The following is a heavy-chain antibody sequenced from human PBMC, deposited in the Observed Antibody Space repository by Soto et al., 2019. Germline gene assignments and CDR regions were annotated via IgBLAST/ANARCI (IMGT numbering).Heavy chain of an antibody. V-gene: IGHV4-59*01. CDR2: IYYSGST. J-gene: IGHJ4*02. Sequence: KASETLSLTCTVSGGSISSYYWSWIRQPPGKGLEWIGYIYYSGSTNYNPSLKSRVTISVDTSKNQFSLKLSSVTAADTAVYYCARAVSSGYWSIAAAGTTFDYWGQGTLVTVSS. CDR1: GGSISSYY. CDR3: ARAVSSGYWSIAAAGTTFDY. D-gene: IGHD6-13*01.